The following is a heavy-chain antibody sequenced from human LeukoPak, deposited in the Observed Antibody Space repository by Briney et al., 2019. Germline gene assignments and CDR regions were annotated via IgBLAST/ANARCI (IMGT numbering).Heavy chain of an antibody. CDR1: GYIFTNFW. V-gene: IGHV5-51*01. D-gene: IGHD3-22*01. CDR3: ARENFYDGTVEY. CDR2: IYTGDSST. J-gene: IGHJ4*02. Sequence: KRGESLKIPCKASGYIFTNFWIGWVRQMPGKGPEWMGIIYTGDSSTRYSPSFDGQVTFSADKSISTAYLQWSSLKASDTAMYYCARENFYDGTVEYWGQGTLVTVTS.